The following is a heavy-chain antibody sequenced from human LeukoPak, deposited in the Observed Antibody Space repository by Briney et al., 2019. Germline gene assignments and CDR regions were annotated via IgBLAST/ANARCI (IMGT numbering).Heavy chain of an antibody. CDR1: AFTFSSYG. CDR3: AKDKY. J-gene: IGHJ4*02. V-gene: IGHV3-30*02. Sequence: GGXXXLSCAASAFTFSSYGMHWVRQAPGKGLEGVAFIRYDGSNKYYADSVKGRFTISRDNSKNTLYLQMNSLRAEDTAVYYCAKDKYWGQGTLVTVSS. CDR2: IRYDGSNK.